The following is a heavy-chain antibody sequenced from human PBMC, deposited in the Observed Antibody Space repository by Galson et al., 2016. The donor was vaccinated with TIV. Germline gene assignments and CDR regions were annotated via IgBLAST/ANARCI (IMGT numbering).Heavy chain of an antibody. CDR3: ARGPAIIIKSDGDYYSFNGMDV. CDR2: INAFSGAT. V-gene: IGHV1-2*02. Sequence: SVKVSCKASGYTFTVNYIHWVRQAPGQGLEWMGWINAFSGATNYAQKFQGRVTITRDTSLSTAYMELRGLRSDDTAVYYCARGPAIIIKSDGDYYSFNGMDVWGQGTTVTVSS. CDR1: GYTFTVNY. D-gene: IGHD3-10*01. J-gene: IGHJ6*02.